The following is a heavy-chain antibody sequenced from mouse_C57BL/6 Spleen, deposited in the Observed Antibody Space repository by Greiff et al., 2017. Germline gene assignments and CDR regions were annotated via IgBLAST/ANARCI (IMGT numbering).Heavy chain of an antibody. CDR3: GSLDY. CDR1: GFTFSSYG. CDR2: ISSGGSYT. Sequence: EVKVVESGGDLVKPGGSLKLSCAASGFTFSSYGMSWVRQTPDKRLEWVATISSGGSYTYYPDSVKGRFTISRDNAKNTLYLQMSSLKSEDTAMYYCGSLDYWGQGTTLTVSS. V-gene: IGHV5-6*01. J-gene: IGHJ2*01.